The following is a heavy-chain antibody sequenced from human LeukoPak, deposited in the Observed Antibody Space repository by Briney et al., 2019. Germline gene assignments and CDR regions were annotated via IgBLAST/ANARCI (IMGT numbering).Heavy chain of an antibody. V-gene: IGHV3-23*01. D-gene: IGHD4-11*01. Sequence: GRSLRLSCAASGFTFSSYGMHWVRQAPRKGLEWVSGISGSGVATYYADSVKGRFTISRDNSKNTLYLQMNSLRAEDTAIYYCAKDRATVAWFDPWGQGTLVSVSS. CDR2: ISGSGVAT. CDR1: GFTFSSYG. CDR3: AKDRATVAWFDP. J-gene: IGHJ5*02.